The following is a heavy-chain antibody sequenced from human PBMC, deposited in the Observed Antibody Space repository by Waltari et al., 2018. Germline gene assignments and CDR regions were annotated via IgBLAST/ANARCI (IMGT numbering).Heavy chain of an antibody. CDR1: GFPFSSSG. CDR3: ASCTGGNCYYYGFDV. D-gene: IGHD2-8*02. Sequence: QVQLVESGGGVDQPGRSLRPSGAAAGFPFSSSGMHWVRQTPGRGLEWVAVISSDGSRKSYADSVKGRFSISRDNSKNSLSLEMNSLRPEDTAVYYCASCTGGNCYYYGFDVWGQGTTVTVSS. J-gene: IGHJ6*02. V-gene: IGHV3-30*03. CDR2: ISSDGSRK.